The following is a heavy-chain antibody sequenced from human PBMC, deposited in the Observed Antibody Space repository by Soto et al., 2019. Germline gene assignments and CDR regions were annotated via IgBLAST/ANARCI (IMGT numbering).Heavy chain of an antibody. V-gene: IGHV5-51*01. D-gene: IGHD2-2*01. CDR1: GYSFTSYW. Sequence: GESLKISCKGSGYSFTSYWIGWVRQMPGKGLEWMGIIYPGDSDTRYSPSLQGQVTISADKSISTAYLQWSSLKASDTAMYYCARHNKNCSSTSCQTFGFDPWGQGTLVTVSS. J-gene: IGHJ5*02. CDR2: IYPGDSDT. CDR3: ARHNKNCSSTSCQTFGFDP.